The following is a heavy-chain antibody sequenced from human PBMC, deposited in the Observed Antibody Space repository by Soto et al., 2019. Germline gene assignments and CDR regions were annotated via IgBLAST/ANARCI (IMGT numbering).Heavy chain of an antibody. CDR1: GFTLSTYA. CDR3: VNHRGNPSGAFYI. Sequence: GGSLRLSCVASGFTLSTYAMSWARQAPGKGLEWVSGITGSGGSTYYADSVKGRFTISRDNSKSTVSLHMNSLRAEDTAVYYCVNHRGNPSGAFYIWGQGIMVTVSS. D-gene: IGHD3-10*01. V-gene: IGHV3-23*01. J-gene: IGHJ3*02. CDR2: ITGSGGST.